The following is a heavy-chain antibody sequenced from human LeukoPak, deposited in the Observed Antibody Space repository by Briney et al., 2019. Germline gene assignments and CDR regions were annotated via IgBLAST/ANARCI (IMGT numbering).Heavy chain of an antibody. V-gene: IGHV4-38-2*02. CDR2: IYHSGST. CDR1: GYSISSGYY. Sequence: SETLSLTCTLSGYSISSGYYWGWIRQPPGKGREWIGRIYHSGSTYYNPSLKSRVPISVDTSKNQFSLKLSSVTAADTAVYYCARHQCSSRSCYALAYFDSWGQGTLVTVSS. J-gene: IGHJ4*02. CDR3: ARHQCSSRSCYALAYFDS. D-gene: IGHD2-2*01.